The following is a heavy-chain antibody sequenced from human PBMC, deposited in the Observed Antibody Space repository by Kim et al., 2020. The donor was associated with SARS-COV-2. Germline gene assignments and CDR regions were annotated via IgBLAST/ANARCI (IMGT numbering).Heavy chain of an antibody. Sequence: YADSVRGRFTISRDNSKNTLFLQMNSLRAEDTAVYYCAKPYYIGGYRFDYWGQGTLVTVSS. D-gene: IGHD1-26*01. V-gene: IGHV3-23*01. CDR3: AKPYYIGGYRFDY. J-gene: IGHJ4*02.